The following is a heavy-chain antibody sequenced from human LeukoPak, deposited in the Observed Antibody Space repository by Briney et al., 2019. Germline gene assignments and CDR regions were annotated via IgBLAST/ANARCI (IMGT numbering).Heavy chain of an antibody. Sequence: GGSLRLSCAASGFTFSSYAMHWVRQAPGKGLEWVAVISYDGSNKYYADSVKGRFTISRDNSKNTLYLQMNSLRAEDTAVYYCARGAYYDSSGYYLDYWGQGTLVTVSS. CDR3: ARGAYYDSSGYYLDY. J-gene: IGHJ4*02. D-gene: IGHD3-22*01. V-gene: IGHV3-30-3*01. CDR1: GFTFSSYA. CDR2: ISYDGSNK.